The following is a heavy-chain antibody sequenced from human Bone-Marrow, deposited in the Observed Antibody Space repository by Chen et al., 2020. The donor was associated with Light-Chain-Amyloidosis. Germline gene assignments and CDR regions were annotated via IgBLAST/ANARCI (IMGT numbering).Heavy chain of an antibody. CDR2: FYYSGSI. V-gene: IGHV4-59*01. D-gene: IGHD6-13*01. CDR3: AKGYSSSWYGGKWFDP. J-gene: IGHJ5*02. CDR1: GGSIRSYY. Sequence: QVQLQESGPGLVKPAETLSLTCTVSGGSIRSYYWSWIRQPPGKGLEWIGYFYYSGSIDYNPSFKSRVTISVDTSKNQVSLNLSSVTAADTAVYYCAKGYSSSWYGGKWFDPWVQGTLVTVSS.